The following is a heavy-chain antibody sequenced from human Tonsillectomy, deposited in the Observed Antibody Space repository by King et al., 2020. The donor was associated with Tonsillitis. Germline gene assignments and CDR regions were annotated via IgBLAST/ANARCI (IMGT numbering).Heavy chain of an antibody. CDR3: ARKGHSTSGRYWYFDL. CDR2: INHSGST. J-gene: IGHJ2*01. CDR1: GGSFSGYY. Sequence: VQLQQWGAGLLKPSETLSLTCAVYGGSFSGYYWSWIRQPPGKGLEWIGEINHSGSTNYNPSLKSRVTISVDTSKNQFSLKLSSVTAADTAVYSGARKGHSTSGRYWYFDLWGRGALVTVSS. D-gene: IGHD6-6*01. V-gene: IGHV4-34*01.